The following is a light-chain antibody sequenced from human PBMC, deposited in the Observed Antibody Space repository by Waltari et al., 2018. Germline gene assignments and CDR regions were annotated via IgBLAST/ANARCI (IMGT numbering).Light chain of an antibody. V-gene: IGKV3-15*01. J-gene: IGKJ1*01. CDR1: HNVSSN. CDR2: AAS. Sequence: TQSPDTLSVSPGERATLSCRASHNVSSNLACYQQKPGQLPTLLISAASTRATGVPARFSGSGAGTEFTLTISSLQSEDFAVYYCQQYNNVPPAFGQGTKV. CDR3: QQYNNVPPA.